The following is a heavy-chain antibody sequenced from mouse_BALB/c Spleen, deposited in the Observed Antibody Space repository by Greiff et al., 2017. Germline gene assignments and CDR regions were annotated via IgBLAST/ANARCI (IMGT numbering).Heavy chain of an antibody. CDR1: GFTFNTYA. CDR2: IRSKSNNYAT. CDR3: VRQEDGNYRFAY. D-gene: IGHD2-1*01. V-gene: IGHV10-1*02. J-gene: IGHJ3*01. Sequence: GGGLVQPKGSLKLSCAASGFTFNTYAMNWVRQAPGKGLEWVARIRSKSNNYATYYADSVKDRFTISRDDSQSMLYLQMNNLKTEDTAMYYCVRQEDGNYRFAYWGQGTLVTVSA.